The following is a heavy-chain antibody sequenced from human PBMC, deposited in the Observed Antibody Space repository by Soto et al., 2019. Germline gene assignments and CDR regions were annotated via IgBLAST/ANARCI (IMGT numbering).Heavy chain of an antibody. V-gene: IGHV4-39*01. J-gene: IGHJ6*02. CDR1: SSSIRSSNVY. D-gene: IGHD3-3*01. CDR3: ARLGRAYYDVWSGLRRPADYYYYGMDV. Sequence: SETLPLTGTGSSSSIRSSNVYWGSIPQPPGKGMEWIESIYYSGSTYYNPSLKSRVTISVDTSKNQFSLKLSSVTAADTAVYYCARLGRAYYDVWSGLRRPADYYYYGMDVWGQGTTVT. CDR2: IYYSGST.